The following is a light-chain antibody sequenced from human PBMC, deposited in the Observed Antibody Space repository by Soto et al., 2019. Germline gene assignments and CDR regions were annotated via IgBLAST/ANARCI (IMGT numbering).Light chain of an antibody. J-gene: IGKJ1*01. CDR1: QSVSSN. Sequence: EIVMTQSPTTLSVSPGERATLSCRASQSVSSNLAWYQQKPGQSPRLLIYGASTRATGIPARFSGSGSGTEFPLTISRLQSEDFAVYYCQQYGTFGQGTKVEIK. CDR2: GAS. CDR3: QQYGT. V-gene: IGKV3-15*01.